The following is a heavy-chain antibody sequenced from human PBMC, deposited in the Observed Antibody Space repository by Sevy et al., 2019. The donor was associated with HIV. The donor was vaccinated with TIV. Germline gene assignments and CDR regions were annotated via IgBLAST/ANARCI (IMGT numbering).Heavy chain of an antibody. J-gene: IGHJ4*02. D-gene: IGHD6-13*01. V-gene: IGHV3-73*01. CDR3: TRGGARDSSSWYDYFDY. CDR1: GFTCSGSA. Sequence: GGSLRLSCAASGFTCSGSAMQWVRQASGKGLEWVGRIRRKGNSYATAYAALVKGRLTISREDSKNTVYLQLNSLKTEDTAVYYCTRGGARDSSSWYDYFDYWGQGTLVTVSS. CDR2: IRRKGNSYAT.